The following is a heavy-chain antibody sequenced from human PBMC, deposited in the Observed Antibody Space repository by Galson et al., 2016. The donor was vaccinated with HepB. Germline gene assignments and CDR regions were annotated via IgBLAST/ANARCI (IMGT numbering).Heavy chain of an antibody. J-gene: IGHJ4*02. CDR2: TSRSGKTI. CDR3: AKDPNGNYIGAYDS. D-gene: IGHD4-17*01. Sequence: SLSPSCSASGLSISPYPITWVRHAPEKGLERLSTTSRSGKTILYGDSVKGRFTISRDNSKNIVYLQMNSLRAEETYIYYCAKDPNGNYIGAYDSWGQGTLVTVSS. V-gene: IGHV3-23*01. CDR1: GLSISPYP.